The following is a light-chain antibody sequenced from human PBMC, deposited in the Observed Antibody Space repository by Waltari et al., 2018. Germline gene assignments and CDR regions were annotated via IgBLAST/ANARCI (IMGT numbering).Light chain of an antibody. J-gene: IGLJ3*02. V-gene: IGLV4-69*01. CDR3: QTGGHGTWV. CDR2: VNSDGSH. CDR1: SGHSSNA. Sequence: QLVLTQSPSASASLGASVKLTCTLSSGHSSNAIPWHQMQPEKGPRYLMQVNSDGSHSKGDETPDRFSGSSSGAERYLTISNLQPEDEADYYCQTGGHGTWVFGGGTKVTVL.